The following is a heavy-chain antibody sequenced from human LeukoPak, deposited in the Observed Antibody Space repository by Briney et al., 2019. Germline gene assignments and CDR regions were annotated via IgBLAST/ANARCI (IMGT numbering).Heavy chain of an antibody. Sequence: GRSLRLSCVVSGFTFSDYAMHWVRQAPGKGLEWVAVIGNDGNNIHYTDSVKGRFTITRDNSKNTLSLQMNSLRPEDTAVYYCARVLKYSGSYYCDYWGQGTLVTVSS. J-gene: IGHJ4*02. CDR3: ARVLKYSGSYYCDY. CDR2: IGNDGNNI. CDR1: GFTFSDYA. D-gene: IGHD1-26*01. V-gene: IGHV3-30*03.